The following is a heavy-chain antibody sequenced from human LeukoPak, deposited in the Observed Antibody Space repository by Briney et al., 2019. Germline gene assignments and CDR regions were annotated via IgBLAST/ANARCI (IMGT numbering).Heavy chain of an antibody. CDR3: ARVLPQYYFDY. V-gene: IGHV1-18*01. J-gene: IGHJ4*02. Sequence: ASVKVSCKASGYTFTSYAMNWVRQAPGQGLEWMGWISAYNGNTNYAQKLQGRVTMTTDTSTSTAYMELRSLRSDDTAVYYCARVLPQYYFDYWGQGTLVTVSS. CDR1: GYTFTSYA. CDR2: ISAYNGNT.